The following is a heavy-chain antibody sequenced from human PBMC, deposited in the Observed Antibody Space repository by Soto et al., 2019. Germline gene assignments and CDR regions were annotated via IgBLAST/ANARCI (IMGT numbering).Heavy chain of an antibody. J-gene: IGHJ4*02. CDR2: IYWDDDK. Sequence: QITLKESGPSLVKPTETLTLTCTFSGFSLSSSGVGVAWIRQPPGKPLEWLALIYWDDDKYTSPSLKSRLTITKDTSKNQVLLLMTNMDPVDTATYFCVHLLTGGRFDSWGQGTLVTVSS. CDR3: VHLLTGGRFDS. CDR1: GFSLSSSGVG. D-gene: IGHD3-16*01. V-gene: IGHV2-5*02.